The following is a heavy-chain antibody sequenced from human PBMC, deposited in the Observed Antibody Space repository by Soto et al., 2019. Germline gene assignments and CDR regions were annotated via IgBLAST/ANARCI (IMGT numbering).Heavy chain of an antibody. J-gene: IGHJ4*02. Sequence: QVQLVESGGGVVQPGKSLRLSCAASGLRFSNYGMHWVRQAPGKGLEWVAVIWYDGTNKYYADSVKGRFTISRDNSKNTMYLQMNSLIAEGTAMYYCAGDRVYSTSYYFDYWGQGTLVTVSS. D-gene: IGHD6-6*01. V-gene: IGHV3-33*01. CDR3: AGDRVYSTSYYFDY. CDR1: GLRFSNYG. CDR2: IWYDGTNK.